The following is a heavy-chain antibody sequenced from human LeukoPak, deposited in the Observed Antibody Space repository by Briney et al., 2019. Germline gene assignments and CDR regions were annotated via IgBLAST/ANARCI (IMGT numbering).Heavy chain of an antibody. CDR1: GYSFTSYW. Sequence: GESLKISCKGSGYSFTSYWIGWVRQMPGKGLEWMGIIYPGDSDTRYSPSFQGQVTNSADKSISTAYLQWSSLKASDTAMYYCARHSLLWFGGFDYWGQGTLVTVSS. D-gene: IGHD3-10*01. V-gene: IGHV5-51*01. J-gene: IGHJ4*02. CDR2: IYPGDSDT. CDR3: ARHSLLWFGGFDY.